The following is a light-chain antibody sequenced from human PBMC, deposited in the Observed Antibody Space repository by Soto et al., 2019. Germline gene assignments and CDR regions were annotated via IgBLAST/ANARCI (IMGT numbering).Light chain of an antibody. CDR3: QQYSDLPMT. CDR2: NAS. CDR1: QSVSSSY. J-gene: IGKJ5*01. V-gene: IGKV3-20*01. Sequence: EIVLTQSPGTLSLSPGERATLSCRASQSVSSSYLAWYQQKPGQAPRLLIYNASSRATGIPDRFSGSGSGTDFTLTISRLEPEDFAVYFCQQYSDLPMTFGQGTRLEIK.